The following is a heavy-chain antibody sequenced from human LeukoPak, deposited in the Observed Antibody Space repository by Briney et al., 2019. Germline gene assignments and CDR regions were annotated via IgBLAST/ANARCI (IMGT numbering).Heavy chain of an antibody. CDR2: IIPIFGTA. CDR1: GGTFSSYA. CDR3: AASRRDGYNLYYYYYMDV. V-gene: IGHV1-69*01. D-gene: IGHD5-24*01. Sequence: SVKVSCKASGGTFSSYAISWVRQAPGQGLEWMGGIIPIFGTANYAQKFQGRVTITADESTSTAYMELSSLRSEDTAVYCCAASRRDGYNLYYYYYMDVWGKGTTVTVSS. J-gene: IGHJ6*03.